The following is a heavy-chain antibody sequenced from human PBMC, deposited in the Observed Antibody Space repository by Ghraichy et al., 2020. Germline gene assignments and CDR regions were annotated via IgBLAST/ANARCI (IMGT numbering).Heavy chain of an antibody. D-gene: IGHD6-25*01. CDR3: AKNIVAAGKYYYYYYGMDV. CDR1: GFTFSGYW. J-gene: IGHJ6*02. Sequence: GGSLRLSCAASGFTFSGYWMSWVRQAPGKGLEWVASIKQDGSEEHYVDSVKGRFTISRDNAKNSLSLQMNSPRAEDTAVYYCAKNIVAAGKYYYYYYGMDVWGQGTTVTVSS. V-gene: IGHV3-7*01. CDR2: IKQDGSEE.